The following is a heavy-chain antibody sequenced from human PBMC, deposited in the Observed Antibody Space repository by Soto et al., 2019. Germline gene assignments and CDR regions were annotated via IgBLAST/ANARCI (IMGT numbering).Heavy chain of an antibody. CDR1: GYSFTSYW. D-gene: IGHD6-13*01. Sequence: GESLKISCKGSGYSFTSYWIGWVRQMPGKGLEWRGIIYPGDSDTRYSPSFQGQVTISADKSISTAYLQWSSLKASDTAMYYCARHGYSSSWPPSAFYYYYGMDVWGQGTTVTVSS. V-gene: IGHV5-51*01. CDR2: IYPGDSDT. CDR3: ARHGYSSSWPPSAFYYYYGMDV. J-gene: IGHJ6*02.